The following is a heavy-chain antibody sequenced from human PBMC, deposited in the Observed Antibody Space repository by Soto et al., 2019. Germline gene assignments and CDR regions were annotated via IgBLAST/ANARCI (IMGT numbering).Heavy chain of an antibody. CDR3: AKDRRAGGNSAFYFDF. CDR2: LSATGGGT. Sequence: PAESRLLSWAPAGFTFSSYGIRWVRQPPRKGLEWVSLLSATGGGTYYADSVKGRFTISRDNSHNTLYLQVHSLTAEDTAVYYCAKDRRAGGNSAFYFDFWGQGAQVTGS. V-gene: IGHV3-23*01. CDR1: GFTFSSYG. J-gene: IGHJ4*02. D-gene: IGHD3-16*01.